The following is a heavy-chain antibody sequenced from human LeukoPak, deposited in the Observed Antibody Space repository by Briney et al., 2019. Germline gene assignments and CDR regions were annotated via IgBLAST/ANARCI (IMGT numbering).Heavy chain of an antibody. D-gene: IGHD6-19*01. Sequence: SETLSLTCTVSGGSISSSSYYWGWIRQPPGKGLEWIGEINHSGSTNYNPSLKSRVTISVDTSKNQFSLKLSSVTAADTAVYYCARALAVAGTYDAFDIWGQGTMVTVSS. CDR2: INHSGST. V-gene: IGHV4-39*07. CDR3: ARALAVAGTYDAFDI. J-gene: IGHJ3*02. CDR1: GGSISSSSYY.